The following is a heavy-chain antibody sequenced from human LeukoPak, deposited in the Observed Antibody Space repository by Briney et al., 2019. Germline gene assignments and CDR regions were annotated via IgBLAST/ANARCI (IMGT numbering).Heavy chain of an antibody. CDR2: IYYSGST. J-gene: IGHJ5*02. CDR3: ARHEYSGSYYGLSWFDP. Sequence: PSETLSLTCTVSGGSISSSGYYWGWIRQPPGKGLEWIASIYYSGSTYYNPSLKSRVTISVDTSKNQLSLKLSSLTATDTAVYYCARHEYSGSYYGLSWFDPWGQGTLVTVSS. CDR1: GGSISSSGYY. V-gene: IGHV4-39*01. D-gene: IGHD1-26*01.